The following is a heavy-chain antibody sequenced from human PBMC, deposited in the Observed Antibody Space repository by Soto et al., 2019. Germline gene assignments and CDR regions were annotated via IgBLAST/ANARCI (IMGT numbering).Heavy chain of an antibody. D-gene: IGHD1-7*01. CDR1: GYTFTSYG. V-gene: IGHV1-18*01. J-gene: IGHJ5*02. CDR2: ISAYNGNT. Sequence: ASVKVSCKASGYTFTSYGISWVRQAPGQGLEWMGWISAYNGNTNYAQKLQGRVTMTTDTSTSTAYMELRSLRSDDTAVYYCARDRAVRLELQPPNWFDPWGQGTLVTVSS. CDR3: ARDRAVRLELQPPNWFDP.